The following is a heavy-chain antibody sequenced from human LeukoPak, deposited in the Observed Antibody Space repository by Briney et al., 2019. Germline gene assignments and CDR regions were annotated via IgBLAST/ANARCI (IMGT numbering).Heavy chain of an antibody. CDR1: GYTLTVHY. CDR2: IKPDSGAT. D-gene: IGHD4/OR15-4a*01. J-gene: IGHJ4*02. V-gene: IGHV1-2*02. Sequence: VASVKVSCKASGYTLTVHYMHWLRQAPGQGLEWMGWIKPDSGATNFAQNFQGRVAMTSDTSINTAYMELSSLTSDDTAMYYCARDHDYGPDYWGQGTLVTVSA. CDR3: ARDHDYGPDY.